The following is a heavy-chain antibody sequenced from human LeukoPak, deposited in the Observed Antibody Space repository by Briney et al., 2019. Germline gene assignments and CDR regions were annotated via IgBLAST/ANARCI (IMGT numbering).Heavy chain of an antibody. CDR2: IYYSGST. J-gene: IGHJ4*02. CDR3: ARDILLRYYDYVWGSYRYAPPVIYFDY. V-gene: IGHV4-39*07. D-gene: IGHD3-16*02. CDR1: GFTFSSYA. Sequence: PGGSLRLSCAASGFTFSSYAMSRIRQPPGKGLEWIGSIYYSGSTYNNPSLKSRVTISVDTSKNQFSLKLSSVTAEDTAVYHCARDILLRYYDYVWGSYRYAPPVIYFDYWGQGTLVTVSS.